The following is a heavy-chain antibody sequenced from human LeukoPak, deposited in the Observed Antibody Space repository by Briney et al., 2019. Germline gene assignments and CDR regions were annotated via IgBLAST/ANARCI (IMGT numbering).Heavy chain of an antibody. CDR3: AKDRGFGELLRSQCSDY. D-gene: IGHD3-10*01. V-gene: IGHV3-23*01. J-gene: IGHJ4*02. CDR2: ISGSGGST. Sequence: PGGSLRLSCAASGFTFSSYAMSWVRQAPGKGLEWVSAISGSGGSTYYADSVKGRFTISRDNSKNTLYLQMNSLRAEDTAVYYCAKDRGFGELLRSQCSDYWGQGTLVTVSS. CDR1: GFTFSSYA.